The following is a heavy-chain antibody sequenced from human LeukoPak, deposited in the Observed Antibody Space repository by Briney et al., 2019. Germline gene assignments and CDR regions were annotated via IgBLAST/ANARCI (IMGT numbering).Heavy chain of an antibody. D-gene: IGHD2-15*01. CDR2: IWYDGSNK. Sequence: GGSLRLSCAASGFTFSSYGMHWVRQAPGKGLEWVAVIWYDGSNKYYADSVKGRFTISRDNSKNTLYLQVNSLRAEDTAVYYCARSMVAATLDYWGQGTLVTVSS. J-gene: IGHJ4*02. V-gene: IGHV3-33*08. CDR3: ARSMVAATLDY. CDR1: GFTFSSYG.